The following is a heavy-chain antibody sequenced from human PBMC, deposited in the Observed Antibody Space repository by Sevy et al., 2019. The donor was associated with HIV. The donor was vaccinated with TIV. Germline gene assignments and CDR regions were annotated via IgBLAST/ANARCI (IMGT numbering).Heavy chain of an antibody. J-gene: IGHJ4*02. CDR3: ARGSFTTMIVVPLYF. V-gene: IGHV3-7*01. Sequence: GGSLRLSCAASGFTFSSYWMSWVRQAPGKGLEWVANIKQDGSEKYYVDSVKGRFTISRDNAKNSLYLQMNSLRAEDTAVYYCARGSFTTMIVVPLYFWGQGTRVTVSS. D-gene: IGHD3-22*01. CDR1: GFTFSSYW. CDR2: IKQDGSEK.